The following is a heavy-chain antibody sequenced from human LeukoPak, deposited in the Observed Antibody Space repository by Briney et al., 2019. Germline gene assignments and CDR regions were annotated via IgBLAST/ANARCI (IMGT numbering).Heavy chain of an antibody. D-gene: IGHD3-22*01. CDR3: ARLSYYDSSGLPDY. CDR2: IYYSGST. Sequence: SETLCLTCTASGCSISSYYWSWIRQPPGKGLEWIGYIYYSGSTNYNPSLKSRVPISVDASKNQFSLKLSSVTAADTAVYYCARLSYYDSSGLPDYWGQGTLVTVSS. V-gene: IGHV4-59*08. J-gene: IGHJ4*02. CDR1: GCSISSYY.